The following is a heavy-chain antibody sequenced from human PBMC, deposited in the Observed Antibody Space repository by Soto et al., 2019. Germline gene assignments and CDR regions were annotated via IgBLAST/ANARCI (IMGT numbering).Heavy chain of an antibody. CDR1: GFIFSDFA. V-gene: IGHV3-33*01. Sequence: GGSLRLSCAASGFIFSDFAMHWVRQAPGKGLEWVAEIWYDGSNEYYGDSVKGRFTISRDNSKNTLYLQLNSLRAEDTAVYYCARVPEAGRPLFDYWGQGALVTVSA. J-gene: IGHJ4*02. CDR3: ARVPEAGRPLFDY. D-gene: IGHD6-6*01. CDR2: IWYDGSNE.